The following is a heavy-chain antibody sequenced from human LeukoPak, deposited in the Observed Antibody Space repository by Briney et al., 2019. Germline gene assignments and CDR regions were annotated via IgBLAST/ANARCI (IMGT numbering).Heavy chain of an antibody. V-gene: IGHV3-74*01. CDR1: GFTFSSYW. Sequence: GGSLRLSCAASGFTFSSYWMHWVRQAPGKGLVWVSRINSDGSSTSYADSVKGRFTISRDNAKNTLYLQMNSLRAEDTAVYYCARDRRDDYVWGSYCSGEYNWFDPWGQGTLVTVSS. D-gene: IGHD3-16*02. J-gene: IGHJ5*02. CDR3: ARDRRDDYVWGSYCSGEYNWFDP. CDR2: INSDGSST.